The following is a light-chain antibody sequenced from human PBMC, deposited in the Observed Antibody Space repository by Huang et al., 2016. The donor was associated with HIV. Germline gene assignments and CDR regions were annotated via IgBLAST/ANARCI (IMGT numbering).Light chain of an antibody. V-gene: IGKV3D-20*01. CDR3: QQYGSSPPTT. Sequence: EIVLTQSPATLSLSPGERATLSCGASQTVRSNYVAWYQQRPGLAPRLLMYDGSTRATCIPDRFSGRGSGTEFTLSVSRLEPEEFAVYSCQQYGSSPPTTFGQGTRLEIK. CDR2: DGS. CDR1: QTVRSNY. J-gene: IGKJ5*01.